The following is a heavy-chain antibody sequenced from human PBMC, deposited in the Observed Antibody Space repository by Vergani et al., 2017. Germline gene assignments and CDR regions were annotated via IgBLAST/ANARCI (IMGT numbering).Heavy chain of an antibody. D-gene: IGHD6-13*01. V-gene: IGHV4-59*12. Sequence: QVQLQESGPGLVKPSETLSLTCTVSGGSISSYYWRWIRQPPGKGLEWIGYIYYSGSTYYNPSLKSRVTISVDTSKNQFSLKLSSVTAADTAVYYCARETPGYSSSWPDYWGQGTLVTVSS. J-gene: IGHJ4*02. CDR3: ARETPGYSSSWPDY. CDR2: IYYSGST. CDR1: GGSISSYY.